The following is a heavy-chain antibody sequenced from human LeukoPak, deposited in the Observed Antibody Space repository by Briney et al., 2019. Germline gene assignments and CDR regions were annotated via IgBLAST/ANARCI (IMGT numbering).Heavy chain of an antibody. Sequence: ASVKVSCKATGYTFTAYYMHWVRQAPGQGLEWMGLINPSGSSTVYAQKFQGRVTMTRDMSTSTDYMELSSLRFDDTAIYYCARDNSMGNTAWWFDPWGQGTLVTVSS. D-gene: IGHD4-23*01. J-gene: IGHJ5*02. CDR2: INPSGSST. CDR3: ARDNSMGNTAWWFDP. V-gene: IGHV1-46*01. CDR1: GYTFTAYY.